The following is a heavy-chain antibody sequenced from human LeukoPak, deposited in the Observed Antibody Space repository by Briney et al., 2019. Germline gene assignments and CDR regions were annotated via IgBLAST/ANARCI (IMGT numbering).Heavy chain of an antibody. Sequence: ASVKVSCKASGGTFNSYAISWVRQAPGQGLEWMGWINPNSGGTNYAQKFQGRVTMTRDTSISTAYMELSTLRSDDTAVYYCARGGSGWFDAFDIWGQGTMATVSS. J-gene: IGHJ3*02. CDR2: INPNSGGT. CDR3: ARGGSGWFDAFDI. V-gene: IGHV1-2*02. D-gene: IGHD6-19*01. CDR1: GGTFNSYA.